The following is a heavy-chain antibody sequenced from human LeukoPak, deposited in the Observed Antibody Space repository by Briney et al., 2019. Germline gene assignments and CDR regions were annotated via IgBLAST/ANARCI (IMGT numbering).Heavy chain of an antibody. CDR1: GGTFSSYA. CDR3: YYYDSSGYYDLTDY. CDR2: IIPIFGTA. V-gene: IGHV1-69*05. D-gene: IGHD3-22*01. Sequence: SVKVSCKASGGTFSSYAISWVRQAPGQGLEWMGGIIPIFGTANYAQKFQGRVTMTRNTSISTAYKELSSLRSEDTAVYYCYYYDSSGYYDLTDYWGQGTLVTVSS. J-gene: IGHJ4*02.